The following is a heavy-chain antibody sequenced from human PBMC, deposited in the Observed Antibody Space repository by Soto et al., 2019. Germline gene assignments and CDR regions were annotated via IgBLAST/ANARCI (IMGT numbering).Heavy chain of an antibody. V-gene: IGHV1-18*01. J-gene: IGHJ6*03. Sequence: ASVKVSCKASGYTFTSYGISWVRQAPGQGLEWMGWISAYNGNTNYAQKLQGRVTMTTDTSTSTAYMEPRSLRSDDTAVYYCARVLPDYDILTGYYTPSGYYYYMDVWGKGTTVTVSS. CDR2: ISAYNGNT. CDR1: GYTFTSYG. CDR3: ARVLPDYDILTGYYTPSGYYYYMDV. D-gene: IGHD3-9*01.